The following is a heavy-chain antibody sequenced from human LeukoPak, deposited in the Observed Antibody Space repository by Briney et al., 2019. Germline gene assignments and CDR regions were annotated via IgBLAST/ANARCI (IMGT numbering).Heavy chain of an antibody. CDR2: IKQDGSEK. CDR3: AREPRDYYYYYYMDV. Sequence: AGGSLRLSCAASGFTFSSYWMSWVRQAPGKGPEWVANIKQDGSEKYYVDSVKGRFTISRDNAKNSLYLQMNSLRAEDTAVYYCAREPRDYYYYYYMDVWGKGTTVTVSS. V-gene: IGHV3-7*01. D-gene: IGHD5-24*01. CDR1: GFTFSSYW. J-gene: IGHJ6*03.